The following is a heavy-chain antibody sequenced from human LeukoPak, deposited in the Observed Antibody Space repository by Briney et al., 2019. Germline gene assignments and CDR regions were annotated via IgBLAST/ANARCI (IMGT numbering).Heavy chain of an antibody. V-gene: IGHV4-39*01. CDR3: ARHSTWLPRPTNWFDP. J-gene: IGHJ5*02. Sequence: SETLSLTCIVSGGSISSNSYYWGWIRQPPGKGLEWIGSIYYSGTTYYNPSLKSQVTISVDTSKNQFSLKLSSVTVADTAVYYCARHSTWLPRPTNWFDPWGQGTLVTVSS. CDR1: GGSISSNSYY. CDR2: IYYSGTT. D-gene: IGHD3-9*01.